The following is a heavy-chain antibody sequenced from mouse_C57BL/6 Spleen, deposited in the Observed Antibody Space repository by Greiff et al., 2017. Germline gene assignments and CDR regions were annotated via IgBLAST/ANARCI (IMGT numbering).Heavy chain of an antibody. Sequence: VQLQQPGTELVKPGASVKLSCKASGYTFTSYWMHWVKQRPGQGLEWIGNINPSNGGTNYNEKFKSKATLTVDKSSSTAYMQLSSLTSEDSAVYYCARGFTTVVEYYAMDYWGQGTSVTVSS. CDR3: ARGFTTVVEYYAMDY. J-gene: IGHJ4*01. V-gene: IGHV1-53*01. CDR1: GYTFTSYW. D-gene: IGHD1-1*01. CDR2: INPSNGGT.